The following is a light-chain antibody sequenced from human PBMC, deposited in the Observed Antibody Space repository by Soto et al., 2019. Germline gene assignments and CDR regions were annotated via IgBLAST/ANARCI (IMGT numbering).Light chain of an antibody. CDR1: QGISSY. CDR2: AAS. Sequence: DIQLTQSPFFLSASVGDRVTITCRASQGISSYLVWYQQKPGKAPKSLIHAASTLQSGVPSRFSGSGSGTEFTPTISSLQPEDSATYYCRQHDSFPITFGQGTRLDIK. CDR3: RQHDSFPIT. V-gene: IGKV1-9*01. J-gene: IGKJ5*01.